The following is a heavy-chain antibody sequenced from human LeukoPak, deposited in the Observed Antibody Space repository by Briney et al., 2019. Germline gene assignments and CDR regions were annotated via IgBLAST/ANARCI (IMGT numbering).Heavy chain of an antibody. D-gene: IGHD5-18*01. CDR3: AKDSIQGDTALDY. Sequence: GGSLRLSCEASGFTFSNYGMHWVRQAPGKGLEWAAFIRHDGSKIYYADSVKGRFTISRDNSKNTLYLQMSSLRAEDTAVFYCAKDSIQGDTALDYWGQGTPVTVSS. CDR2: IRHDGSKI. J-gene: IGHJ4*02. V-gene: IGHV3-30*02. CDR1: GFTFSNYG.